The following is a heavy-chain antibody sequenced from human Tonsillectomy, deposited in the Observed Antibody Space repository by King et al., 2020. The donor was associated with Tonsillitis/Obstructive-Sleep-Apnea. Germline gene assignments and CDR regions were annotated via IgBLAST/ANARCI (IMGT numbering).Heavy chain of an antibody. Sequence: VQLVESGAEVKEPGESLRISGKGSGYSFTSYWINCVRQMPGKGLEWMGRIDPSDSYTNYSPSFQGHVTFSVDKSISTAHLQWSSLRASDNAMYYCAGGGIGYDFAFDIWGQGTMVTVSS. V-gene: IGHV5-10-1*01. J-gene: IGHJ3*02. CDR2: IDPSDSYT. CDR1: GYSFTSYW. D-gene: IGHD5-12*01. CDR3: AGGGIGYDFAFDI.